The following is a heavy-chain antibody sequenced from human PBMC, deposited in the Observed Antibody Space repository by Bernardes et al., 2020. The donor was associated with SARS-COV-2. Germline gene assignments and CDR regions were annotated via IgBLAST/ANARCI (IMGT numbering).Heavy chain of an antibody. V-gene: IGHV3-33*01. CDR3: ARDCFPNYYYYGLDV. D-gene: IGHD3-16*01. CDR1: GFTLRTYG. Sequence: GGSLRLSREASGFTLRTYGMNWVRQAPGKGLEWVALIWYDGSKDLYADSVKGRFTISRDNSKNTLYLQMNSLRAEDTAVYYCARDCFPNYYYYGLDVWGQGTTVTVSS. J-gene: IGHJ6*02. CDR2: IWYDGSKD.